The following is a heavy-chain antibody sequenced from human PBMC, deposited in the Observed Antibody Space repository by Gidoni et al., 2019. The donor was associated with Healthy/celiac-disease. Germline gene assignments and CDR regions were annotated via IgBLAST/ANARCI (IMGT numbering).Heavy chain of an antibody. D-gene: IGHD3-10*01. CDR1: GRSISSSSYY. CDR3: ARLPRGGWFDP. J-gene: IGHJ5*02. CDR2: IYYGGST. V-gene: IGHV4-39*01. Sequence: HLQLHSSAPGLVKPSAPLFLTRTVSGRSISSSSYYWGWFRQPPGKGLEWIGSIYYGGSTYYNPSLESRVTISVDTSKNQFSLKLSSVTAADTAVYYCARLPRGGWFDPWGQGTLVTVSS.